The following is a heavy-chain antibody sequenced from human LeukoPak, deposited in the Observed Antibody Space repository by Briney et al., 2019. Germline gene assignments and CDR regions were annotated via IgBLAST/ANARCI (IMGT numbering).Heavy chain of an antibody. D-gene: IGHD3-22*01. Sequence: PGGSLRLSCAASGFSFSNSWMHWVRQTPGKGLVWVSRINSDGTTTYYADSVKGRFTFFRDNAKNSLYLQMDSLRAEDTAVYYCARESRRYYYDSSGYLFWGQGTLVTVSS. CDR1: GFSFSNSW. V-gene: IGHV3-74*01. J-gene: IGHJ4*02. CDR2: INSDGTTT. CDR3: ARESRRYYYDSSGYLF.